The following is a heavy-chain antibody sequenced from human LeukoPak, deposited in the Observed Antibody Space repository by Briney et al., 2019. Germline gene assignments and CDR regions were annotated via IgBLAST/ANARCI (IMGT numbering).Heavy chain of an antibody. V-gene: IGHV3-21*01. Sequence: GGSLRLSCAASGFTFSSYSMNWVRQAPGKGLEWVSSISSSSSYIYYADSVKGRFTISRDNAKNSLYLQMNSLRAEDTAVYYCAREAIDVWGSYRYVGYADYFDYWGQGTLVTVSS. J-gene: IGHJ4*02. CDR2: ISSSSSYI. CDR3: AREAIDVWGSYRYVGYADYFDY. CDR1: GFTFSSYS. D-gene: IGHD3-16*02.